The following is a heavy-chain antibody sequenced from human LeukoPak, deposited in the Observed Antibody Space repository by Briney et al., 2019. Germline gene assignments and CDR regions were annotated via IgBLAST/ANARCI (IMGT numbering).Heavy chain of an antibody. CDR3: ARDAGDGMDV. Sequence: ASVKVSCKAFGYTFTSYYMHWVRQAPGQGLEWMGIINPSGGSTSYAQKFQGRVTMTRDTSTSTVYMELTSLRSEDTAVYYCARDAGDGMDVWGLGTTVIVSS. CDR1: GYTFTSYY. V-gene: IGHV1-46*01. CDR2: INPSGGST. J-gene: IGHJ6*02.